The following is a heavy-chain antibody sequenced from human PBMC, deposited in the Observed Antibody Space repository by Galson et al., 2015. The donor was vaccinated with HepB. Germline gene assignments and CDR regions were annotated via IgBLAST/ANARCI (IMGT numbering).Heavy chain of an antibody. CDR3: ARALQIVLVPVAAMGAVGY. J-gene: IGHJ4*02. CDR2: ISSSGSTI. D-gene: IGHD2-2*01. V-gene: IGHV3-11*01. Sequence: SLRLSCAASGFHFSDYYMHWIRQAPGKGLEWVSYISSSGSTIHYADSVKGRFTISRDNAKNSLSLQMNSLRAEDTAVYYCARALQIVLVPVAAMGAVGYWGQGTLVTVSS. CDR1: GFHFSDYY.